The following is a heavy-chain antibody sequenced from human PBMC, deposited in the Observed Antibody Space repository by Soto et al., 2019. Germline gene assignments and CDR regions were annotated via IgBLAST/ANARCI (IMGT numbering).Heavy chain of an antibody. V-gene: IGHV1-8*02. CDR3: VRYGAAATY. CDR2: MNPNSGNT. J-gene: IGHJ4*02. Sequence: ASVKVSCKASGYTFTTFNINWVRQAAGQGLEWMGWMNPNSGNTGYAQKFQDRITLTRDTSITTAYMELSSLTTADTALYFCVRYGAAATYWGQGTQVTVSS. D-gene: IGHD2-8*01. CDR1: GYTFTTFN.